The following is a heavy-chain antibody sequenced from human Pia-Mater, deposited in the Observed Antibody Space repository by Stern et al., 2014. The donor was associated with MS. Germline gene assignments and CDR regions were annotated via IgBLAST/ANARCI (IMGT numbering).Heavy chain of an antibody. D-gene: IGHD3-3*01. CDR1: GFSLSTSGMR. CDR2: IDWDDDK. V-gene: IGHV2-70*04. CDR3: ARSPPYYEFWNDYYYFDY. Sequence: QVTLRESGPALVKPTQTLTLTCTFSGFSLSTSGMRVSWIRQPPGKALEWLARIDWDDDKFYSTSLKTRLTISKDTYKNQVVLTMTNMDPVDTATYYCARSPPYYEFWNDYYYFDYWGQGTLVAVSS. J-gene: IGHJ4*02.